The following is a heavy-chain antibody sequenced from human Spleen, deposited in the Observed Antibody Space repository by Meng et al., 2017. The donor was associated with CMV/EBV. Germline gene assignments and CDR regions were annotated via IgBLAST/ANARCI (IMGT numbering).Heavy chain of an antibody. CDR2: IYHSGST. J-gene: IGHJ6*02. CDR1: GSSISSGYY. D-gene: IGHD3/OR15-3a*01. Sequence: SETLSLTCTVSGSSISSGYYWGWIRQPPGKGLEWIGSIYHSGSTYYNPSLKSRVTISVDTSKNQFSLKLSSVTAADTAVYYCARETHNEFWNGYLYYGMDVWGQGTTVTVSS. CDR3: ARETHNEFWNGYLYYGMDV. V-gene: IGHV4-38-2*02.